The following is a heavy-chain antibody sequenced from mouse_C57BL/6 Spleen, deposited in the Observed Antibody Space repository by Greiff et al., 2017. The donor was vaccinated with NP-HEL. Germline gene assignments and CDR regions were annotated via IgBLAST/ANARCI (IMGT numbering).Heavy chain of an antibody. Sequence: QVQLQQSGAELVRPGASVTLSCKASGYTFTDYEMHWVKQTPVHGLEWIGAIDPETGGTAYNQKFKGKAILTADKSSSTAYMKLRSLTSEDSAVYYCTRSCTTVVAKEGYFDYWGQGTTLTVSA. CDR3: TRSCTTVVAKEGYFDY. CDR1: GYTFTDYE. J-gene: IGHJ2*01. V-gene: IGHV1-15*01. CDR2: IDPETGGT. D-gene: IGHD1-1*01.